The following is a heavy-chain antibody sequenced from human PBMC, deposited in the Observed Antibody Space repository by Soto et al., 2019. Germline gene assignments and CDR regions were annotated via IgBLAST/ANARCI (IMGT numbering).Heavy chain of an antibody. Sequence: VGSLRLSCAASGFTFSSYWMHWVRQAPGTGLVWVSRIITDGSNTNYADSVKGRFTISRDNAKNTLYLQMNSVRAEDTAIYYCARGGRGSSAYYYGMDVWGQGTTVTVSS. CDR1: GFTFSSYW. CDR3: ARGGRGSSAYYYGMDV. CDR2: IITDGSNT. D-gene: IGHD3-10*01. J-gene: IGHJ6*02. V-gene: IGHV3-74*01.